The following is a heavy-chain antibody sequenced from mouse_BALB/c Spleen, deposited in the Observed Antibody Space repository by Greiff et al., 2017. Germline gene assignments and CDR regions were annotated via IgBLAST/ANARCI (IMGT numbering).Heavy chain of an antibody. J-gene: IGHJ1*01. CDR1: GFTFTDYY. V-gene: IGHV7-3*02. D-gene: IGHD1-1*01. Sequence: EVKLVESGGGLVQPGGSLRLSCAPSGFTFTDYYMSWVRQPPGKALEWLGFIRNKANGYTTEYSASVKGRFTISRDNSQSILYLQMNTLRAEDSATYYCASLDYYGSSDGYFDVWGAGTTVTVSS. CDR3: ASLDYYGSSDGYFDV. CDR2: IRNKANGYTT.